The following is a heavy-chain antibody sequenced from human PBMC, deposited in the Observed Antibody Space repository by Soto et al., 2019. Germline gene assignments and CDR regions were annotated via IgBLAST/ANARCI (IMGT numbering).Heavy chain of an antibody. J-gene: IGHJ6*02. Sequence: PGGSLRLSCATSGFTFNTYPMTWVRQAPGKGLEWVSSISSTAGRTSSYADSVKGRFAISRDFSDNTVYLQMNNLRVDDTAVYFCAKGVLSFHYGMEVRGQGTTVTVS. CDR3: AKGVLSFHYGMEV. CDR1: GFTFNTYP. CDR2: ISSTAGRTS. D-gene: IGHD3-10*01. V-gene: IGHV3-23*01.